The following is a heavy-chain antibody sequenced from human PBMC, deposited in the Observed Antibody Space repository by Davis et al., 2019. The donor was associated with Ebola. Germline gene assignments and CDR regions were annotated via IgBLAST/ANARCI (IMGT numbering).Heavy chain of an antibody. Sequence: ASVKVSCQASGYRFTSYYMHWVRQAPGQGLEWMGIINPITGGTSYAQNFQVRVNMTRDTSTSTVYMELSSLRSEDTAVYYCVREGGRYYDSSGYVFDIWGQGTMVKVSS. J-gene: IGHJ3*02. CDR1: GYRFTSYY. D-gene: IGHD3-22*01. CDR2: INPITGGT. CDR3: VREGGRYYDSSGYVFDI. V-gene: IGHV1-46*01.